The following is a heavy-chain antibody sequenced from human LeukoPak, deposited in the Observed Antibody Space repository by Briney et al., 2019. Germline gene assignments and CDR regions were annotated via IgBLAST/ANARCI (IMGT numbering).Heavy chain of an antibody. CDR1: GFSFSSHG. D-gene: IGHD5-18*01. V-gene: IGHV3-23*01. Sequence: PGGSLRLSCAASGFSFSSHGMSWVRQAPGKGLEWVSGIIGGAGSTYYADSVKGRFTISGDNSKNTLFLQMNSLRAEDTAVYYCARKGPGVTDYWGQGTLVTVSS. CDR2: IIGGAGST. J-gene: IGHJ4*02. CDR3: ARKGPGVTDY.